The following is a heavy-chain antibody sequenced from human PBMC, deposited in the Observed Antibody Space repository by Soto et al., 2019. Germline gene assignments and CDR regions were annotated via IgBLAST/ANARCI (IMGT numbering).Heavy chain of an antibody. V-gene: IGHV3-48*02. CDR1: GFTFSSYG. J-gene: IGHJ3*02. Sequence: GGSLRLSCAASGFTFSSYGMHWVRQAPGKGLEWVSYISSSSSTIYYADSVKGRFTISRDNAKNSLYLQMNSLRDEDTAVYYCAREDEVARRGFDIWGQGTMVTVSS. CDR3: AREDEVARRGFDI. CDR2: ISSSSSTI.